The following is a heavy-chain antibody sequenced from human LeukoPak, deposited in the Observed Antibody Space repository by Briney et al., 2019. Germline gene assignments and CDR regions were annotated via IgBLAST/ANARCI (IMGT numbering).Heavy chain of an antibody. CDR1: GFTFSDHY. D-gene: IGHD6-13*01. V-gene: IGHV3-72*01. Sequence: GGSLRLSCAASGFTFSDHYMDWVRQAPGKGLEWVGRTRNKANSYTTEYAASVKGRFTISRDDSKNSLYLQMNSLKTEDTAVYYCARVFRQQLPREDYYYGMDVWGQGTTVTVSS. J-gene: IGHJ6*02. CDR2: TRNKANSYTT. CDR3: ARVFRQQLPREDYYYGMDV.